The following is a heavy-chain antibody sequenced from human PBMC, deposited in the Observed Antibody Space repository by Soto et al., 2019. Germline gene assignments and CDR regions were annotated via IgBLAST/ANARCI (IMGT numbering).Heavy chain of an antibody. D-gene: IGHD6-13*01. CDR3: ASTIIAAASIWFDP. CDR1: GGSISSGGYY. CDR2: IYYSGST. J-gene: IGHJ5*02. V-gene: IGHV4-31*03. Sequence: PSETLSLTCTVSGGSISSGGYYWSWIRQHPGKGLEWIGYIYYSGSTYYNPSLKSRVTISVDTSKNQFSLKLSSVTAADTAVYYCASTIIAAASIWFDPRGQGTLVTVSS.